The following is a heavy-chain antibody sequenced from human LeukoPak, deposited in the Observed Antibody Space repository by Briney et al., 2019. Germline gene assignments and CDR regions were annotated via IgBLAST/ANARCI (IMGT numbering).Heavy chain of an antibody. CDR3: AKDGPLITIFEVA. CDR1: GLTFSSYA. J-gene: IGHJ2*01. V-gene: IGHV3-23*01. Sequence: GGSLRLSCAASGLTFSSYAMSGVRQAPGKGLEWFSAISVSGGSTYYADSVKGRFTISRDNSKNTLYLQMNSLRAEDTAVYYRAKDGPLITIFEVAWRRGPLVTVS. CDR2: ISVSGGST. D-gene: IGHD3-3*01.